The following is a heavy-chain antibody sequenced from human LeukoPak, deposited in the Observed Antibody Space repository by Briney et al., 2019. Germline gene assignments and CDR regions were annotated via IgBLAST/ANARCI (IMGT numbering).Heavy chain of an antibody. J-gene: IGHJ5*02. CDR3: AKGVLPRGDNWFDP. D-gene: IGHD3-10*01. CDR1: GFTFSSYA. CDR2: ISGSGGST. Sequence: PGGSLRLSCAASGFTFSSYAMSWVRQAPGKGLGWVSAISGSGGSTYYADSVKGRFTISRDNSKNTLYLQMNSLRAEDTAVYYCAKGVLPRGDNWFDPWGQGTLVTVSS. V-gene: IGHV3-23*01.